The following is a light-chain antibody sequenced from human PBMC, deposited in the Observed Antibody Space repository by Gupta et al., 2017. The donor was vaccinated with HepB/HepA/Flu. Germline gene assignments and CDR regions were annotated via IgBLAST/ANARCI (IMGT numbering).Light chain of an antibody. Sequence: QSVLTQPPSASGAPGQGVTISCSGGSSNIGRNTVKWYQHLPVTAPKLIMYHNNQRPSGVPDRFSGSKSGTSASLAISGLQAEDEADYYCAVWDDSLIGEQFGGGTKLTVL. CDR1: SSNIGRNT. V-gene: IGLV1-44*01. CDR3: AVWDDSLIGEQ. CDR2: HNN. J-gene: IGLJ2*01.